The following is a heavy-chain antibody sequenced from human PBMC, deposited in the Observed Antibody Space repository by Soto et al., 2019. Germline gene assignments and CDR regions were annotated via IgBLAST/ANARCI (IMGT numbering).Heavy chain of an antibody. D-gene: IGHD6-19*01. V-gene: IGHV3-23*01. CDR2: ISVSGVST. J-gene: IGHJ1*01. CDR1: GFTFSGYA. Sequence: GGSLRLSCAASGFTFSGYAMSWVRQAPGKGLEWVSAISVSGVSTYYADSVKGRFTISRDNSKNTLYLQMNSLRAEDTAVYYCAKTSGYSSGWNEYFQHWGQGTLVTVSS. CDR3: AKTSGYSSGWNEYFQH.